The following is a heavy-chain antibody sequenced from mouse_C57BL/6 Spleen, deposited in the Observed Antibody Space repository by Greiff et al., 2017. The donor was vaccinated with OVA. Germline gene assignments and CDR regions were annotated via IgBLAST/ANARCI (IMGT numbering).Heavy chain of an antibody. CDR1: GYTFTSYW. CDR3: ARSDYDYDGGFAY. Sequence: QVQLQQPGAELVKPGASVKLSCKASGYTFTSYWMHWVKQRPGQGLEWIGMIHPNSGSTNYNEKFKSKATLTVDKSSSTAYMQLSSLTSEDSVVYYCARSDYDYDGGFAYWGQGTLVTVSA. CDR2: IHPNSGST. J-gene: IGHJ3*01. D-gene: IGHD2-4*01. V-gene: IGHV1-64*01.